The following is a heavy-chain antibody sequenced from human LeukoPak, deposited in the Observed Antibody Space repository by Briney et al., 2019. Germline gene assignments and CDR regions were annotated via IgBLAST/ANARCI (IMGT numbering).Heavy chain of an antibody. CDR2: IIPILGIA. CDR1: GGTFSSYA. J-gene: IGHJ4*02. Sequence: SVKVSCKASGGTFSSYAISWVRQAPGQGLEWMGRIIPILGIANYAQKLQGRVTMTTDTSTSTAYMELRSLRSDDTAVYYCARGVVGGYSYGLDYWGQGTLVTVSS. V-gene: IGHV1-69*04. CDR3: ARGVVGGYSYGLDY. D-gene: IGHD5-18*01.